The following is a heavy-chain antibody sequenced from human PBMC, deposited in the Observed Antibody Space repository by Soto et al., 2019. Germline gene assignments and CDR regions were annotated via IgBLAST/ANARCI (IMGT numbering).Heavy chain of an antibody. Sequence: SETLSLTCIVSGGSISSSSYYWSWIRQPPGKGLEWIGSIYYSGSTYYNPSLKSRVTISVDTSKNQFSLKLSSVTAADTAVYYCARHGASAAGAGRRWFDPWGQGTLVTVSS. CDR3: ARHGASAAGAGRRWFDP. V-gene: IGHV4-39*01. CDR2: IYYSGST. D-gene: IGHD6-13*01. J-gene: IGHJ5*02. CDR1: GGSISSSSYY.